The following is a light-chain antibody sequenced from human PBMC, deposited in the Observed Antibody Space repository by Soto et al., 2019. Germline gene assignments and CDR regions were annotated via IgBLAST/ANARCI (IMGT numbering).Light chain of an antibody. J-gene: IGKJ2*01. CDR3: QFFGSSRYT. V-gene: IGKV3-20*01. CDR1: QSISSSY. CDR2: GAS. Sequence: EIVFTQSPGTLSLSPGERATLACRASQSISSSYLAWYQQKPGQAPRLLIYGASSRATGIPDRFSGSGSGTDFTLTISRLEPEDFAVYYCQFFGSSRYTFGQGTKLEIK.